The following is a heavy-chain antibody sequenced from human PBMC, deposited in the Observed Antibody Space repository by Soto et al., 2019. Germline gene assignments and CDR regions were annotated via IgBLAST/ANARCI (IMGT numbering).Heavy chain of an antibody. D-gene: IGHD2-8*02. Sequence: TLSLTCAGYDGYFSSYSWTWIRQHRGTGLEWIGEINHSGSTNYNPSLKSRVTISVDTSKNQFSLKLTSVTAADTAMYYCARDKITGLVDYCGQGTLVTVS. J-gene: IGHJ4*02. V-gene: IGHV4-34*01. CDR2: INHSGST. CDR3: ARDKITGLVDY. CDR1: DGYFSSYS.